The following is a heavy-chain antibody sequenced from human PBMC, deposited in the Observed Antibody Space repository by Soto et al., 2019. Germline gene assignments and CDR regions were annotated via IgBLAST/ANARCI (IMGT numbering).Heavy chain of an antibody. D-gene: IGHD3-10*01. CDR2: MYFGGSF. V-gene: IGHV4-59*02. CDR1: GDSVSSGY. CDR3: ARSYYHRIGFTVGP. Sequence: SETLSLTCNVSGDSVSSGYWSWIRQPPGKGLEWIGFMYFGGSFNYNPSLASRVTISVETSKNQFSMKMTSVTAADTAVYYCARSYYHRIGFTVGPWGQGTLVTVSS. J-gene: IGHJ5*02.